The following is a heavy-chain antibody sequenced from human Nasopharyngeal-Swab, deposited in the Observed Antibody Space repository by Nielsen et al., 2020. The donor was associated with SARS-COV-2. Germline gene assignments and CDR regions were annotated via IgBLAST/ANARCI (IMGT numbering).Heavy chain of an antibody. J-gene: IGHJ4*02. CDR3: ARRSGTTDYFDY. Sequence: GASLQISCKGSGYSFTSYWISWVRQMPGKGLEWRGRIDPSDSYTNYSPSFQGHVTISADKSISTAYLQWSSLKASDTAMYYCARRSGTTDYFDYWGQGTLVTVSS. V-gene: IGHV5-10-1*01. D-gene: IGHD1-1*01. CDR2: IDPSDSYT. CDR1: GYSFTSYW.